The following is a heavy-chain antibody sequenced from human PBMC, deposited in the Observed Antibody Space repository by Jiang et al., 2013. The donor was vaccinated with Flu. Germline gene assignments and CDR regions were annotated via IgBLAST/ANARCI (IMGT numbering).Heavy chain of an antibody. D-gene: IGHD5-12*01. CDR2: IKPSGGST. V-gene: IGHV1-46*01. J-gene: IGHJ4*02. CDR3: ARGVGYSGYDLDS. Sequence: SGAEVKKPGASVKVSCKASGYIFTAYYIHWVRQAPGQGLEWMGMIKPSGGSTSYAQKFQGRGTMTSDTSTRTVYMELTSLRSEDTALYYCARGVGYSGYDLDSWGQGTLVTVSS. CDR1: GYIFTAYY.